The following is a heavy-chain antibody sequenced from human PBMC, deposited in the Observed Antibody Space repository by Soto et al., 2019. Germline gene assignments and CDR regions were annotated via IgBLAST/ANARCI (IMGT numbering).Heavy chain of an antibody. Sequence: SETLSLTCAVSGYSISSGYYYCCLRQHPAKRLEWIGSIHHGGGTSYDPSLYSRVSLTIDMTNTLDSLILNSVTAADTAVYYCARLGPWVPYYYDSSPYTFENWFDPWGQGTLVTVSS. V-gene: IGHV4-38-2*01. CDR2: IHHGGGT. CDR3: ARLGPWVPYYYDSSPYTFENWFDP. D-gene: IGHD3-22*01. CDR1: GYSISSGYY. J-gene: IGHJ5*02.